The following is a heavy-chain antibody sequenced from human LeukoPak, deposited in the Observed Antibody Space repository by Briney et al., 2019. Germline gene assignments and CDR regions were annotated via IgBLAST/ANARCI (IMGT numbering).Heavy chain of an antibody. V-gene: IGHV3-23*01. CDR3: AKADYYDSNTYRAQFIQH. Sequence: PGGSLRLSCAASGFTFSGYAMSWVRQAAGKGLEWVSVICGSGISTYNADSVKGRFTISRDNSKNTLYLQMNSLRAEDTAVYYCAKADYYDSNTYRAQFIQHWGQGTLVTVSS. D-gene: IGHD3-22*01. J-gene: IGHJ1*01. CDR1: GFTFSGYA. CDR2: ICGSGIST.